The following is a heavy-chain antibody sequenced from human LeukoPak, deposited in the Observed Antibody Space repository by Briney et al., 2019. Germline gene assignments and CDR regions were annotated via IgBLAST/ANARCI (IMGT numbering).Heavy chain of an antibody. Sequence: GGSLRLSCAASGFTFSSYAMSWVRQAPGEGLEWVSTVRGSGGRTYYADSVKGRFTISRDNSKNTLDLQMNSLRDEDTAVYYCAKDYYGSGSYGRYDYWGQGTLVTGSS. D-gene: IGHD3-10*01. J-gene: IGHJ4*02. CDR2: VRGSGGRT. CDR1: GFTFSSYA. V-gene: IGHV3-23*01. CDR3: AKDYYGSGSYGRYDY.